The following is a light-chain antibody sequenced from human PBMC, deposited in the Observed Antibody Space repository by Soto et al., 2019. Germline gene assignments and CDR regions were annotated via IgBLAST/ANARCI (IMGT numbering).Light chain of an antibody. CDR3: QSADSSGTYAV. Sequence: SYELTQPPSVSVSPGQTARITCSGDALPKQYAYWYQQKPGQAPVLVIYKDSERPSGIPERFSGSSSGTTVTLTISGVQAEDEAGYYCQSADSSGTYAVFGGGTQLTVL. J-gene: IGLJ7*01. CDR2: KDS. V-gene: IGLV3-25*03. CDR1: ALPKQY.